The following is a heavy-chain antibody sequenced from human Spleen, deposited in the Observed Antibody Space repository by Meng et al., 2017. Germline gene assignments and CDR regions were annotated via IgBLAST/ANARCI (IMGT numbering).Heavy chain of an antibody. J-gene: IGHJ4*02. Sequence: QGQRMRSGPEVKKPGASVKVSCKPSGYNFPDYWLHWVRRAPGQGLEWMGRIDPKSGDTHYAQRFQGRVTMTGDTSISTAYMELSGLRSDDMAMYYCARDEDISAAGKLFGDYWGQGTLVTVSS. D-gene: IGHD6-13*01. V-gene: IGHV1-2*06. CDR2: IDPKSGDT. CDR1: GYNFPDYW. CDR3: ARDEDISAAGKLFGDY.